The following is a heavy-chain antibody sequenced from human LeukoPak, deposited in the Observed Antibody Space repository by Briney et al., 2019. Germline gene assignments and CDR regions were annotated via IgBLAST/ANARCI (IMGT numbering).Heavy chain of an antibody. CDR3: ARDSYGDANFDT. CDR2: IYADGNT. J-gene: IGHJ4*02. V-gene: IGHV3-53*01. D-gene: IGHD4-17*01. CDR1: GFIVNTNY. Sequence: GGSLRLSCAASGFIVNTNYMSWVRQAPGGGLEWVSFIYADGNTYYADSVKGRFTISRDISKNAVFLQMNSLRAEDTAAYYCARDSYGDANFDTWGQRTLVTVSS.